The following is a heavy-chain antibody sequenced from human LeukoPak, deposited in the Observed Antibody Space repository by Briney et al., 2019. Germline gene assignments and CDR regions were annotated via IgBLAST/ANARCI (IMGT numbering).Heavy chain of an antibody. V-gene: IGHV3-53*01. J-gene: IGHJ4*02. Sequence: GGSLRLSCAASGFTVSGTYMSWARQAPGKGLEWVSILYRDGTIYYADSVKGRFTISRDESKNTLYLQMTSLRAGDTAVYYCARDIGDEFDYWGRGSLVTVSS. CDR1: GFTVSGTY. CDR3: ARDIGDEFDY. CDR2: LYRDGTI. D-gene: IGHD1-26*01.